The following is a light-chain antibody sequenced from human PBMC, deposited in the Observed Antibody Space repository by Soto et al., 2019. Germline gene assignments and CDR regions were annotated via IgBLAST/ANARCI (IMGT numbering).Light chain of an antibody. J-gene: IGLJ2*01. V-gene: IGLV2-14*01. Sequence: QSVLTQPASVSGSPGQSITISCTGTSSDVGGYNYVSWYQQHPGKAPKLMIYDVSNRPLEVSTRFSGSKSGNTASLTISGLQAEDEADYYCSSYTSSSTLVVFGGGTKLTVL. CDR3: SSYTSSSTLVV. CDR2: DVS. CDR1: SSDVGGYNY.